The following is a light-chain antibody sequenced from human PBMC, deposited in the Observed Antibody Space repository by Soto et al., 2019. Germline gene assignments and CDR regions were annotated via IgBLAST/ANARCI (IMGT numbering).Light chain of an antibody. J-gene: IGKJ3*01. V-gene: IGKV3-20*01. Sequence: EIVLTQSPGTLSLSPGQRATLSCRASQSVGGNYLAWYQQKLGQAPRLLIYGASSRATGIPDRFSGSGSGTDFTLTISRLEPEDFGVYYCLQYGGFFIFGPGTRLDLK. CDR2: GAS. CDR3: LQYGGFFI. CDR1: QSVGGNY.